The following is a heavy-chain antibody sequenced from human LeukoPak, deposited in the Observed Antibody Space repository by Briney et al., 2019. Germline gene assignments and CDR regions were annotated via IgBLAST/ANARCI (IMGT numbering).Heavy chain of an antibody. J-gene: IGHJ5*01. V-gene: IGHV3-11*01. CDR1: GFTFSDYY. CDR2: ISTSGSTI. D-gene: IGHD2-2*01. CDR3: AREHCSTTSCYFDS. Sequence: GGSLRLSCAASGFTFSDYYMSWMRQAPGQGLEWVSYISTSGSTIYHADSVKGRFTISRDNAKNSLYLQMNSLRAEDTAVYYWAREHCSTTSCYFDSWGQGSLVTVSS.